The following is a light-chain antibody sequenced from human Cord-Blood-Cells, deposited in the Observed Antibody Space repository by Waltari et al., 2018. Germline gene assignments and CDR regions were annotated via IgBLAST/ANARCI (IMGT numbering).Light chain of an antibody. CDR2: EGS. CDR3: CSYAGSSTWV. V-gene: IGLV2-23*01. Sequence: QSALTQPASVSGSPGQSITISCTGTSSDVGSYNLVSWYQQHPGKAPKLMIYEGSKRPSGASNRFSGSKSGNTASLTISGLQAEDEADYYGCSYAGSSTWVFGGGTKLTVL. CDR1: SSDVGSYNL. J-gene: IGLJ3*02.